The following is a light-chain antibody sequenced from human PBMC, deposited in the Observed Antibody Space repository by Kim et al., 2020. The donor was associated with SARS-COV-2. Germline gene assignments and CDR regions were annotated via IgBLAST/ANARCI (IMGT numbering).Light chain of an antibody. Sequence: VSPGEGATLSCRASQSVSSNLAWYQHKPGQAPRLLMYGASTRATGTSPRFSGSGSGTELTLTISSLQSEDFAVYYCQQYRNWPGTFGQGTKVEIK. J-gene: IGKJ1*01. CDR2: GAS. CDR1: QSVSSN. V-gene: IGKV3-15*01. CDR3: QQYRNWPGT.